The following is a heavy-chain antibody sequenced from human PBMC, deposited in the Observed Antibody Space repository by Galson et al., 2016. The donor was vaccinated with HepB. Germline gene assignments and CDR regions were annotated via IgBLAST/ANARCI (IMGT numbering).Heavy chain of an antibody. CDR1: GFTFSSYA. D-gene: IGHD3-10*01. CDR2: ILNSGAST. V-gene: IGHV3-23*01. CDR3: AKSLWVRGVYPFYP. J-gene: IGHJ5*02. Sequence: LRLSCAASGFTFSSYAMNWVRQAPGKGLEWVSAILNSGASTSYADSVKGRFTISRDNSKNTVYLQMNNLRAEDTAVYYCAKSLWVRGVYPFYPWGQGTLVTVSS.